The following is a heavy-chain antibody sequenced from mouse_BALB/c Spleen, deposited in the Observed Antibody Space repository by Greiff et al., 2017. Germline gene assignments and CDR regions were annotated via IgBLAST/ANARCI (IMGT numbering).Heavy chain of an antibody. V-gene: IGHV1-69*02. D-gene: IGHD2-1*01. J-gene: IGHJ4*01. CDR3: TRGDGKGYAMDY. CDR1: GYTFTSYW. Sequence: QVQLKQPGAELVRPGASVKLSCKASGYTFTSYWINWVKQRPGQGLEWIGNIYPSDSYTNYNQKFKDKATLTVDKSSSTAYMQLSSPTSEDSAVYYCTRGDGKGYAMDYWGQGTSVTVSS. CDR2: IYPSDSYT.